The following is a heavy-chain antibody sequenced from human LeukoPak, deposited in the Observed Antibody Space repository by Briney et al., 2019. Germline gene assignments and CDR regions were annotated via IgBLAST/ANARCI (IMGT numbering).Heavy chain of an antibody. CDR2: TRNKANDYTT. CDR1: GFTFSDHF. CDR3: AIESKSGSDYRIHHFYY. J-gene: IGHJ4*02. Sequence: PGGSLRLSCAASGFTFSDHFIDWVRQAPGKGLEWVGRTRNKANDYTTEYAASVKGRFTISRDDSNNSLHLQMNSLKTEDTAVYYCAIESKSGSDYRIHHFYYWGQGTLVTVSS. V-gene: IGHV3-72*01. D-gene: IGHD5-12*01.